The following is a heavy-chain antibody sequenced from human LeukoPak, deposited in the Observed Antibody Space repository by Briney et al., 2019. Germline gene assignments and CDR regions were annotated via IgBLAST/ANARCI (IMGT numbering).Heavy chain of an antibody. J-gene: IGHJ5*02. D-gene: IGHD6-19*01. CDR2: INPSGGST. Sequence: ASVKVSCKASGYTFTSYYMHWVRQAPGQGLEWMGIINPSGGSTSYAQKFQGRVTMTRDTSTSTVYMELSSLRSEDTAVYYCARDSSFIAVAAINWFDPWGQGTLVTVSS. CDR3: ARDSSFIAVAAINWFDP. CDR1: GYTFTSYY. V-gene: IGHV1-46*01.